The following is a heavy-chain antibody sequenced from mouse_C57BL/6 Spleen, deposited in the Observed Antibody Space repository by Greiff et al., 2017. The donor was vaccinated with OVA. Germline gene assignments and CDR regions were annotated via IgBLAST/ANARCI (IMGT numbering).Heavy chain of an antibody. CDR3: ARGSFDYGDYYAMDY. D-gene: IGHD2-4*01. CDR2: INPNNGGT. CDR1: GYTFTDYY. Sequence: EVQLQQSGPELVKPGASVKISCKASGYTFTDYYMNWVKQSHGKSLEWIGDINPNNGGTSYNQKFKGKATLTVDKSSSTAYMELRSLTSEDSAVYYCARGSFDYGDYYAMDYWGQGTSVTVSS. V-gene: IGHV1-26*01. J-gene: IGHJ4*01.